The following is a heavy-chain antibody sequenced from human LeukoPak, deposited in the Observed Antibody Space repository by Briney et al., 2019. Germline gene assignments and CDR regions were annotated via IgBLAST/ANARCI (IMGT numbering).Heavy chain of an antibody. V-gene: IGHV3-43*01. D-gene: IGHD3-16*01. CDR1: GFSFDDYN. J-gene: IGHJ4*02. CDR2: VSRNGDRT. Sequence: GGSLRLSCAASGFSFDDYNMHWVRQAPGKGLEWVGLVSRNGDRTYYADSVRGRFAISRDNSHHSVYLQMDSLGSEDSALYYCAKDLWKFGDDVRDTAFDYWGRGTLVTASS. CDR3: AKDLWKFGDDVRDTAFDY.